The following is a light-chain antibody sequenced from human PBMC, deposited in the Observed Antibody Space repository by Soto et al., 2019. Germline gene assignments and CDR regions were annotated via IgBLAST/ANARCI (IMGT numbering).Light chain of an antibody. Sequence: EIVMTQSPATLSVSPVERATLSCRASESVSSNLAWYQQKPGQAPRLLIFGASARPTGIPARISGSGSGTEFTLTISSLRSEDFAVYFCQQYYNWPRTFGQGTKVDIK. J-gene: IGKJ1*01. CDR2: GAS. CDR3: QQYYNWPRT. V-gene: IGKV3-15*01. CDR1: ESVSSN.